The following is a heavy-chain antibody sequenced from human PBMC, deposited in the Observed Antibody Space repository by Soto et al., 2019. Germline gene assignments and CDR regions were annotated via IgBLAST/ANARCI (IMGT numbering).Heavy chain of an antibody. D-gene: IGHD3-22*01. CDR3: ARGTRNFYDNSGYCPWFDP. J-gene: IGHJ5*02. V-gene: IGHV3-13*01. Sequence: PGGSLRLSCAASGFTFSSYDMHWVRQPTGKGLEWVSAIGTSGDTYYPGSVKGRFTISRENAKNSLYLQINSLRAGDTAVYYCARGTRNFYDNSGYCPWFDPWGQGTLVTVSS. CDR2: IGTSGDT. CDR1: GFTFSSYD.